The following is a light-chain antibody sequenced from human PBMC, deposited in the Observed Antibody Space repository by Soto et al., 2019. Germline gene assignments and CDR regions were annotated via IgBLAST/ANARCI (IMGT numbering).Light chain of an antibody. V-gene: IGKV1-5*03. CDR3: QQYNSYSWT. CDR1: QSFSNW. J-gene: IGKJ1*01. CDR2: KAS. Sequence: DIQMTQSPSTLSASVGDTVTITCRASQSFSNWLAWYQQKPGKAPKFLIYKASTLERGVPSMFSVSVSGTESTLTISSLQPDDFATYYCQQYNSYSWTVGQGTKVVIK.